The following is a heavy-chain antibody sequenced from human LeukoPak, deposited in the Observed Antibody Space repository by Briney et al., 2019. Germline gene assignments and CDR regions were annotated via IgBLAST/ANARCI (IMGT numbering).Heavy chain of an antibody. CDR3: ARGSWDDVGYYYYYYMDV. D-gene: IGHD1-1*01. CDR2: TIPLFGTT. J-gene: IGHJ6*03. V-gene: IGHV1-69*05. CDR1: GGSFSSHA. Sequence: GASVKVSCKASGGSFSSHAVGWVRQAPGQGLEWLGGTIPLFGTTRYAQKFQGRVTITTDESTRTAYMDLSSLISEDTAVYYCARGSWDDVGYYYYYYMDVWGKGSTVTVSS.